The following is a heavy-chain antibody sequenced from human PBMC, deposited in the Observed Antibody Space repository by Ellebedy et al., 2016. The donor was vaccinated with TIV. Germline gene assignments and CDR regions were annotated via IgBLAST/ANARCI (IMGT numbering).Heavy chain of an antibody. J-gene: IGHJ3*01. Sequence: AASVKVSCKAPGVIFSSIAISWVRQAPGQGLQWIGGIIPVFNTPNYAPKFQGRVTIGADESTSTVYLHLSSLRSDDTAVFYCARGDGNNFRDAFHDWGQGTLVTVSS. CDR1: GVIFSSIA. CDR2: IIPVFNTP. V-gene: IGHV1-69*13. D-gene: IGHD5-24*01. CDR3: ARGDGNNFRDAFHD.